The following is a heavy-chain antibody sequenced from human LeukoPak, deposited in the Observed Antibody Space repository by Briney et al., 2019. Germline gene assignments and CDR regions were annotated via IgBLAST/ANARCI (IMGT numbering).Heavy chain of an antibody. J-gene: IGHJ4*02. D-gene: IGHD2-8*01. V-gene: IGHV3-53*01. Sequence: GGSLRLSCAASGFTVSSNYMSWVRQAPGKGLEWVSLIYSGGSTYYADSVRGRFTISRDNSRNTLYLQMISLRPEDTAVYYCAKDTSIGKYCTNGVCSPFDYWGQGTLVTVSS. CDR1: GFTVSSNY. CDR3: AKDTSIGKYCTNGVCSPFDY. CDR2: IYSGGST.